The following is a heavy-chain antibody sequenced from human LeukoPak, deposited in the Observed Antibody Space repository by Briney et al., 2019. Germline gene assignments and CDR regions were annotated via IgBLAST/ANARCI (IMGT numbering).Heavy chain of an antibody. Sequence: ASVRVSCKASGYTFTDYYKHWVRQAPGQGLEWMGWINPNSGGTNYAQRFQGRVTLTRDTSISTTYMELSGLRSDDTAVYYCARDGSFDFWGQGTLVTVSS. D-gene: IGHD3-10*01. V-gene: IGHV1-2*02. J-gene: IGHJ4*02. CDR3: ARDGSFDF. CDR1: GYTFTDYY. CDR2: INPNSGGT.